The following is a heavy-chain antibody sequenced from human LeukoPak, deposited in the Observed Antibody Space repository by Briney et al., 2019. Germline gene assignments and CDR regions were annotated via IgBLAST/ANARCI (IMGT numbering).Heavy chain of an antibody. V-gene: IGHV1-69*02. D-gene: IGHD1-1*01. J-gene: IGHJ4*02. Sequence: SVKVSCKASGGTFSSYTISWVRRAPGQGLEWMGRIIPILGIANYAQKFQGRVTITADKSTSTAYMELSSLRSEDTAVYYCAKISTTGKRDFDYWGQGTLVTVSS. CDR2: IIPILGIA. CDR1: GGTFSSYT. CDR3: AKISTTGKRDFDY.